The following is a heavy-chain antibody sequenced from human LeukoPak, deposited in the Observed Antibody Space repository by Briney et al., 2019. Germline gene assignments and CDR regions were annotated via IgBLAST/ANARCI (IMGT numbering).Heavy chain of an antibody. CDR1: GFTFNTYS. Sequence: GGSLRLSCAASGFTFNTYSMNWVRQAPGKGLEWVSSISGGSSFVNYADSVKGRFTISRDNARNSLYLQMNSLRTEDTAVYYCARGGGGSPRPYWGQGTLVTVSS. D-gene: IGHD2-15*01. V-gene: IGHV3-21*01. CDR2: ISGGSSFV. CDR3: ARGGGGSPRPY. J-gene: IGHJ4*02.